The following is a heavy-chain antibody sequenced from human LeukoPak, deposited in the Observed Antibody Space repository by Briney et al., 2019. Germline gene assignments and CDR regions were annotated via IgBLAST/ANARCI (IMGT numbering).Heavy chain of an antibody. CDR3: ARGKYYDILTGPIGHFDY. Sequence: GGSLRLSCAASGFTFSSYEMNWVRQAPGKGLEWVSAISGSGGSTYYADSVKGRFTISRDNSKNTLYLQMNSLRAEDTAVYYCARGKYYDILTGPIGHFDYWGQGTLVTVSS. CDR1: GFTFSSYE. V-gene: IGHV3-23*01. J-gene: IGHJ4*02. D-gene: IGHD3-9*01. CDR2: ISGSGGST.